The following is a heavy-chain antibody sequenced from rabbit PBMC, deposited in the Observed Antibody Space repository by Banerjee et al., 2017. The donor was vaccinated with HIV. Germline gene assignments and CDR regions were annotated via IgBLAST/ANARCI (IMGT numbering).Heavy chain of an antibody. CDR1: GFSFSSSYW. CDR3: ASSYGGDAGYDYAFNL. D-gene: IGHD6-1*01. Sequence: QEQLVESGGDLVKPEGSLTLTCTASGFSFSSSYWICWVRQAPGKGLEWIACIHAGSSGSTAYASWAKGRFTISKTSSTTVTLQMTSLTAADTATYFCASSYGGDAGYDYAFNLWGPGTLVTVS. J-gene: IGHJ4*01. CDR2: IHAGSSGST. V-gene: IGHV1S45*01.